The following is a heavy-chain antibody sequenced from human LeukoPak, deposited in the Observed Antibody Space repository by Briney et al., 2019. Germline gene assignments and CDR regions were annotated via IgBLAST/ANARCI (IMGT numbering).Heavy chain of an antibody. CDR2: IRYDGNNK. Sequence: PGGSLRLSCGASGFTFSNYGMLWVRQAPGKGLEWVAFIRYDGNNKLYADSMKGRFTISRDNGKNSLYLQMNSLRAEDTALYYCARYYDSSGGPFDYWGQGTLVTVSS. CDR3: ARYYDSSGGPFDY. CDR1: GFTFSNYG. D-gene: IGHD3-22*01. V-gene: IGHV3-30*02. J-gene: IGHJ4*02.